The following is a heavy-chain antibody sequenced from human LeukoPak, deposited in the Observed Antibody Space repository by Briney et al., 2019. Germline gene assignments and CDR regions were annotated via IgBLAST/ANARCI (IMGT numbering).Heavy chain of an antibody. V-gene: IGHV3-7*01. CDR1: GFTFSSYW. Sequence: GGSLRLSCAASGFTFSSYWMSWVRQAPGKGLEWVAHIKQDGSEKYYVDSVKGRFTSSRDNAKNSLYLQMNSLRAEDTAVYYRARDPRSAMVRGVKKNWFDPWGQGTLVTVSS. CDR3: ARDPRSAMVRGVKKNWFDP. CDR2: IKQDGSEK. D-gene: IGHD3-10*01. J-gene: IGHJ5*02.